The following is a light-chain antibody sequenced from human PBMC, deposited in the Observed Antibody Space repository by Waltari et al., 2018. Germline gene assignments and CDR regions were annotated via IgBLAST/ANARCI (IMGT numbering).Light chain of an antibody. CDR1: TSHVGSYNL. J-gene: IGLJ1*01. CDR3: CSYAGGSAFV. Sequence: QSALTPPASVSGSPGQSIPLPCTGTTSHVGSYNLVSWYQHRPGKPPKLIIYGVSKRPSGVSNRFSGSKSGNTASLTISGLRTEDEADYYCCSYAGGSAFVFGTGTKITVL. V-gene: IGLV2-23*02. CDR2: GVS.